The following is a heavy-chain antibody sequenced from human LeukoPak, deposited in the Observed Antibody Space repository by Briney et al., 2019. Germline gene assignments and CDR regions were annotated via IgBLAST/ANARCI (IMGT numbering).Heavy chain of an antibody. Sequence: SGPALVKPTQTLTLTCTFSGFSLSTSGMCVSWIRQPPGKGLEWIGYIYYSGSTNYNPSLKSRVTISVDTSKNQFSLKLSSVTAADTAVYYCARDRRWAFDYWGQGTLVTVSS. J-gene: IGHJ4*02. CDR2: IYYSGST. CDR3: ARDRRWAFDY. V-gene: IGHV4-61*08. D-gene: IGHD4-23*01. CDR1: GFSLSTSGMC.